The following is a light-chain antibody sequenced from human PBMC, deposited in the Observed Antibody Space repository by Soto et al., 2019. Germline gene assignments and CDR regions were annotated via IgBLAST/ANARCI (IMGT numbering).Light chain of an antibody. Sequence: QSVLTQPPSVSAPPGQKVTISCSGSGSNVGSNFVSWYQHLPGTAPKLLIYDNNKRPSGIPDRFSGSKSATSATLGITGLQTGDEADYYCATWDSKMSVVLIGGETQLTVL. V-gene: IGLV1-51*01. CDR1: GSNVGSNF. CDR3: ATWDSKMSVVL. CDR2: DNN. J-gene: IGLJ2*01.